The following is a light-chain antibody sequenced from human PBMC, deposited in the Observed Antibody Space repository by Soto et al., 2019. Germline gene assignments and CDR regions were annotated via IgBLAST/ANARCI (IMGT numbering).Light chain of an antibody. CDR2: EVT. CDR3: SSKRDSSPRFV. V-gene: IGLV2-14*01. J-gene: IGLJ1*01. CDR1: SSDVGAYNY. Sequence: QSALTQPASVSGSPGQSITISCTGTSSDVGAYNYVSWYQHHPGKVPKLLIYEVTNRPSGVSDRFSGSKSGNTASLTISGLQAEDEADYYCSSKRDSSPRFVFGTGTKLTVL.